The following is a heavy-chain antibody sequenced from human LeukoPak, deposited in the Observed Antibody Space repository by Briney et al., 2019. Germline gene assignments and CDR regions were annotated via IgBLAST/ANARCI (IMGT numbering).Heavy chain of an antibody. J-gene: IGHJ5*02. CDR3: AAGGGHTFNP. D-gene: IGHD4-23*01. CDR1: GFTFTSQA. CDR2: FTGSAGNI. Sequence: PGGSLRLSCAASGFTFTSQALSWVRQAPGKGLEWVSSFTGSAGNIHYADSVKGRFTLSRDTSKETMCLQMNSLRADDTAIYYCAAGGGHTFNPWGQGTLVTVSS. V-gene: IGHV3-23*01.